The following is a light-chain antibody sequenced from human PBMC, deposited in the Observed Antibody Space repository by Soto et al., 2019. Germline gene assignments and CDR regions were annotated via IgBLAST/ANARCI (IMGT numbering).Light chain of an antibody. J-gene: IGKJ5*01. V-gene: IGKV1-39*01. CDR1: QSIGRF. CDR2: AAS. Sequence: EIQITQSPSSLSASVVGRVTITSRASQSIGRFLNWYQQKPGKAPALLIFAASSLQSGVPSRFSGSGSGTEFTLTISSLQPDDFATYYCQQYNSYPLTFGEGTRPEIK. CDR3: QQYNSYPLT.